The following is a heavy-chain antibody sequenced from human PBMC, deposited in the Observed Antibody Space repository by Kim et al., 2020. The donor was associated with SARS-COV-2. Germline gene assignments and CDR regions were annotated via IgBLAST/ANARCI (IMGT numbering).Heavy chain of an antibody. V-gene: IGHV1-69*02. J-gene: IGHJ4*02. CDR3: ASALAAAAPGY. CDR2: A. Sequence: ANYAQKFQGRVTITADKSTSTAYMELSSLRSEDTAVYYCASALAAAAPGYWGQGTLVTVSS. D-gene: IGHD6-13*01.